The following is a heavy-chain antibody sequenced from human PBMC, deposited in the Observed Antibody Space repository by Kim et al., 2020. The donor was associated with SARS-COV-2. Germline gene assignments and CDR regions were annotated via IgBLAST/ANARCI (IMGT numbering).Heavy chain of an antibody. CDR2: GNP. J-gene: IGHJ6*02. Sequence: GNPTYAKGFTGRFVISLDTSVSTAYLQISSLRAEDTAVYYCARGPGGMDVWGQGTTVTVSS. CDR3: ARGPGGMDV. V-gene: IGHV7-4-1*02.